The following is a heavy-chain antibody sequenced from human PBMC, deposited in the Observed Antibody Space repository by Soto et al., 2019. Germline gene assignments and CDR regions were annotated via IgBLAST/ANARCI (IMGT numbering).Heavy chain of an antibody. D-gene: IGHD1-1*01. CDR1: GFTVSNNY. Sequence: EVQLVESGGGLVQPGGSLRLSCAASGFTVSNNYMRWVRQAPGKGLEWVSLIYSGGATYYADSVEGRFTISRDNSKNKLYLQMNSLRAEDTAVYYCARDGTYNWVGGQGILVTVSS. CDR2: IYSGGAT. J-gene: IGHJ4*02. V-gene: IGHV3-66*01. CDR3: ARDGTYNWV.